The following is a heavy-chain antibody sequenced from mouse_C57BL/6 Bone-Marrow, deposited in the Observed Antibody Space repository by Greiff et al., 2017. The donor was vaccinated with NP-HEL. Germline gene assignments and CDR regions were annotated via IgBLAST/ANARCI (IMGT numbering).Heavy chain of an antibody. CDR1: GYTFTSYW. D-gene: IGHD3-3*01. Sequence: VQLQQPGAELVMPGASVKLSCKASGYTFTSYWMHWVKQRPGQGLEWIGEIDPSDSYTNYNQKFKGKSTLTVDKSSSTAYMQLSSLTSEDSAVYYWAREGCGGPWYFDVWGTGTTVTVSS. J-gene: IGHJ1*03. CDR2: IDPSDSYT. CDR3: AREGCGGPWYFDV. V-gene: IGHV1-69*01.